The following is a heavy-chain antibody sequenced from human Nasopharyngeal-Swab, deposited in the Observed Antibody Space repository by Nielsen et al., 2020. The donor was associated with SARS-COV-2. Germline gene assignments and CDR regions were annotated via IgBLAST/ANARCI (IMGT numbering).Heavy chain of an antibody. J-gene: IGHJ3*02. V-gene: IGHV4-59*12. CDR3: ARVGWGAFDI. D-gene: IGHD1-26*01. Sequence: SETLSLTCTVSGGSISSYYWSWIRQPPGKGLEWIGYIYYSGSTNYNPSLKSRVTISVDKSKNQFSLKLSSATAADTAVYYCARVGWGAFDIWGQGTMVTVSS. CDR1: GGSISSYY. CDR2: IYYSGST.